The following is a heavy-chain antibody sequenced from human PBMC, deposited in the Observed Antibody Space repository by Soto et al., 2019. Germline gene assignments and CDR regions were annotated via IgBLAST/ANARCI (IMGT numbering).Heavy chain of an antibody. CDR2: IYYSGTT. V-gene: IGHV4-59*08. D-gene: IGHD4-17*01. J-gene: IGHJ5*02. CDR3: AKHKARDGQGWFDP. Sequence: QVQLKESGPGLVKPSEALSLTCTVSGGSISSYYWSWIRQPPGKGLEWIGYIYYSGTTNYNPSLKSRVTISVDTSNNQFSLRLSSVTAADTAVYYCAKHKARDGQGWFDPWGQGTLVTVSS. CDR1: GGSISSYY.